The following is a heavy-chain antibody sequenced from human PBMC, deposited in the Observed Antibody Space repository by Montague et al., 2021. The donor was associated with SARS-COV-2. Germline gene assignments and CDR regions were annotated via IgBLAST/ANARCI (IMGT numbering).Heavy chain of an antibody. CDR1: GGSISSRSYY. J-gene: IGHJ3*02. Sequence: SETLSLTCTVSGGSISSRSYYWGWNRQPPGKGLEWIGSIYYSGSTYYNPSLKIRVTISVDTSKNQFSLKLSSVTAADTAVYYCARLRGDYGGTYDTFDIWGQGTMVTVSS. CDR3: ARLRGDYGGTYDTFDI. D-gene: IGHD4-23*01. CDR2: IYYSGST. V-gene: IGHV4-39*01.